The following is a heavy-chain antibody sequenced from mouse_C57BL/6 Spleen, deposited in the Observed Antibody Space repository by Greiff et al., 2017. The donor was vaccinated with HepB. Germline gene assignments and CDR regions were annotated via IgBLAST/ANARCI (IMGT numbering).Heavy chain of an antibody. Sequence: VQLQQSGAELVKPGASVKISCKASGYAFSSYWMNWVKQRPGKGLEWIGQIYPGDGDTNYNGKFKGKATLTADKSSSTAYMQLSSLTSEDSAVYFCARVEYYYAMDYWGQGTSVTVSS. CDR3: ARVEYYYAMDY. D-gene: IGHD1-1*02. J-gene: IGHJ4*01. CDR1: GYAFSSYW. V-gene: IGHV1-80*01. CDR2: IYPGDGDT.